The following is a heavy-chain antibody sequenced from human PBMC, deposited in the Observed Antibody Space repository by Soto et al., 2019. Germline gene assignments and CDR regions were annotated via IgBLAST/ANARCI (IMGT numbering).Heavy chain of an antibody. J-gene: IGHJ5*02. Sequence: QVQLVESGGGVVQPGRSLTLSCAASGFTFSSYAMHWFRQAPGKVLEWVAAIWYDGNNKYYADSVKGRFTISRDNSKNMVYLQMNSLRVEDTAVEYCARRAEGSWYWIDPWGQGTLVTVSS. V-gene: IGHV3-33*01. D-gene: IGHD1-26*01. CDR2: IWYDGNNK. CDR3: ARRAEGSWYWIDP. CDR1: GFTFSSYA.